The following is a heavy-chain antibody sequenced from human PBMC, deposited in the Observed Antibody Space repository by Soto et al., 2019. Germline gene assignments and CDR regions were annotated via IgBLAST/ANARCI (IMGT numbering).Heavy chain of an antibody. CDR1: GFTFNSDA. CDR3: AKYSGPLNWNYVNWCEP. V-gene: IGHV3-23*01. J-gene: IGHJ5*02. Sequence: RGSLRLSRAASGFTFNSDAISWFLQVPGKGLEWVSAISGSGGSTYYADSVKGRFTISRDNSKNTLYLQMNSLRAEDTAVYYCAKYSGPLNWNYVNWCEPWGQGTLGSVSS. CDR2: ISGSGGST. D-gene: IGHD1-7*01.